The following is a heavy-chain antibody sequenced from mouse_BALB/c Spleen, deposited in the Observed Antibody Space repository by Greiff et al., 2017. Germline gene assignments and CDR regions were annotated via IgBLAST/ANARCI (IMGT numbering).Heavy chain of an antibody. CDR1: GFSLTSYG. J-gene: IGHJ4*01. CDR3: ARTYGNYGGAMDY. V-gene: IGHV2-4-1*01. D-gene: IGHD2-1*01. CDR2: IWSGGST. Sequence: VMLVESGPGLVQPSQSLSITCTVSGFSLTSYGVHWVRQSPGKGLEWLGVIWSGGSTDYNAAFISRLSISKDNSKSQVFFKMNSLQADDTAIYYCARTYGNYGGAMDYWGQGTSVTVSS.